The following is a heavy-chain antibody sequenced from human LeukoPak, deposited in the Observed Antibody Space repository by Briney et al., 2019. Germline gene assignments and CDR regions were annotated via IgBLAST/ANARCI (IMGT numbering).Heavy chain of an antibody. CDR1: GGSISSSSYY. D-gene: IGHD3-10*01. V-gene: IGHV4-39*07. Sequence: PSETLSLTCTVSGGSISSSSYYWGWIRQPPGKGLEWIGSIYYSGSTYYNPSLKSRVTISVDTSKNQFSLKLSSVTAADTAVYYCATLAESYGLGYWGQGTLVTVSS. CDR3: ATLAESYGLGY. CDR2: IYYSGST. J-gene: IGHJ4*02.